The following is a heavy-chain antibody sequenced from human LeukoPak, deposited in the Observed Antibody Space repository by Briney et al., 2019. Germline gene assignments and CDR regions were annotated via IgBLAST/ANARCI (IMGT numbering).Heavy chain of an antibody. J-gene: IGHJ4*02. V-gene: IGHV3-7*03. CDR3: ARDAPRRAGIGY. D-gene: IGHD3-10*01. CDR1: GFTFSSYW. Sequence: GGSLRLSCAVSGFTFSSYWISWVRQAPGKGLEWVANIKEDGSEKYYVESVKGRFTISRDNAKNSQFLQMNSLRVEDTAVYYCARDAPRRAGIGYWGQGILVTVSS. CDR2: IKEDGSEK.